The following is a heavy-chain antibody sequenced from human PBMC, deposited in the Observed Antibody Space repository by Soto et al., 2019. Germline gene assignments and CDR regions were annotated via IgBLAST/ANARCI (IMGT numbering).Heavy chain of an antibody. CDR1: GGSISSSSYY. J-gene: IGHJ1*01. V-gene: IGHV4-39*01. D-gene: IGHD3-16*02. Sequence: QLQLQESGPGLVKPSETLSLTCTVSGGSISSSSYYWGWIRQPPGKGLEWIGSIYYSGSTYYNPSLKSRVPISVDTSKNQISLKLSSVTAADTAVYYCARQGVIWGSYRYPEYFQHWGQGTLVTVSS. CDR2: IYYSGST. CDR3: ARQGVIWGSYRYPEYFQH.